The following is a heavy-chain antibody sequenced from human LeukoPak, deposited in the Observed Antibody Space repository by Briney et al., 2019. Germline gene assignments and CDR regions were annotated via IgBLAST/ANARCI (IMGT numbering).Heavy chain of an antibody. D-gene: IGHD1-7*01. V-gene: IGHV1-2*02. J-gene: IGHJ4*02. CDR2: INPNTGGT. CDR3: VQFELDY. Sequence: RASVKVSCKASGYSFTTYYIHWVRQAPGQGLEWMGWINPNTGGTNYAQKFQGRVTMTRDTSISTAYMDLSRLRSDDTAVYYCVQFELDYWGQGTLVTVSS. CDR1: GYSFTTYY.